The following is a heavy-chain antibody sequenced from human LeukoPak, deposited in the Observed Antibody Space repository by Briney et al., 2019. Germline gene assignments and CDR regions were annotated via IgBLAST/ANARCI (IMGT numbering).Heavy chain of an antibody. D-gene: IGHD3-3*01. Sequence: SETLSLTCTVYGGSISSYYWSWIRQPPGKGLEWIGYISYSGSTNCNPSLESRVTVSVDTSKNQFSLKLSSVTAADTAVYYCAGGPGGGVVIRTVDYWGQGTLVTVSS. CDR1: GGSISSYY. CDR3: AGGPGGGVVIRTVDY. V-gene: IGHV4-59*01. CDR2: ISYSGST. J-gene: IGHJ4*02.